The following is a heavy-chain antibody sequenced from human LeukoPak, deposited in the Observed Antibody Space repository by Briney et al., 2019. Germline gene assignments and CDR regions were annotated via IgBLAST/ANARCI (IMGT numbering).Heavy chain of an antibody. CDR1: EFTFSNYA. J-gene: IGHJ4*02. Sequence: GRSLRLSCAASEFTFSNYAMDWVRQAPGKGLEWVAFISHDGSVDYYADSVKGRFTISRDNSRNTLFLQMNSLRTEDTAVYYCARESVGATDYWGQGTLVTDSS. V-gene: IGHV3-30-3*01. D-gene: IGHD1-26*01. CDR2: ISHDGSVD. CDR3: ARESVGATDY.